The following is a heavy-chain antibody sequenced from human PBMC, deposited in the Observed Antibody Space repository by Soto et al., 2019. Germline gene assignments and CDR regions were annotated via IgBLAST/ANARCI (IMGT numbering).Heavy chain of an antibody. D-gene: IGHD1-1*01. J-gene: IGHJ3*02. V-gene: IGHV3-33*01. CDR3: ARPRNMYNWHEGGFAI. CDR2: IWHDGSNK. Sequence: PGGSLRLSCAASGFTFSAYGMHWVRQAPGKGLEWVAVIWHDGSNKYYADSVKGRFTISRDNSKNTLYLQMNSLRAEDTAVYYCARPRNMYNWHEGGFAIWGQGTTVTVSS. CDR1: GFTFSAYG.